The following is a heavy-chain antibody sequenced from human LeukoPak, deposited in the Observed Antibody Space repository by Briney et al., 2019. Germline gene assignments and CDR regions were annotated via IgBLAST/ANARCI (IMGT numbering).Heavy chain of an antibody. V-gene: IGHV3-30*19. CDR1: GFIFSSYG. J-gene: IGHJ4*02. Sequence: GGSLRLSCAASGFIFSSYGMHWVRQAPGKGLEWLAVVSAHGLDKFYASSVRGRFTISEDTSKNTLSLQMNSLRSDDSGVYYCARAFTPGIRKALWIGDSLWDQGTLVTVSS. D-gene: IGHD3-10*01. CDR3: ARAFTPGIRKALWIGDSL. CDR2: VSAHGLDK.